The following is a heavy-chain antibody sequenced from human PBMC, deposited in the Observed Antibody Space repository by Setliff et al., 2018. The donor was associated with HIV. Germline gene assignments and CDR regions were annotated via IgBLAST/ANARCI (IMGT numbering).Heavy chain of an antibody. J-gene: IGHJ4*02. Sequence: SETLSLTCTVSGGSISTYYWNWIRQSPGTGLEWIGDINYRGVTYYNPSLKSRVTFSLDTSKSQFSLNLSSVTAADTAMYYCARGLPYNYGQAGLDYWGLGTLVTV. CDR2: INYRGVT. CDR3: ARGLPYNYGQAGLDY. V-gene: IGHV4-59*01. CDR1: GGSISTYY. D-gene: IGHD5-18*01.